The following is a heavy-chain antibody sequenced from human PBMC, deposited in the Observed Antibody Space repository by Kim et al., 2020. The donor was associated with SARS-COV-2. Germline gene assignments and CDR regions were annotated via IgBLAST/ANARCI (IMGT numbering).Heavy chain of an antibody. CDR3: ARWVTMVRGGPPLGWFDP. D-gene: IGHD3-10*01. Sequence: ASVKVSCKASGYTFTSYGISWVRQAPGQGLEWMGWISAYNGNTNYAQKLQGRVTMTTDTSTSTAYMELRSLRSDDTAVYYCARWVTMVRGGPPLGWFDPWGQGTLVTVSS. CDR1: GYTFTSYG. CDR2: ISAYNGNT. V-gene: IGHV1-18*01. J-gene: IGHJ5*02.